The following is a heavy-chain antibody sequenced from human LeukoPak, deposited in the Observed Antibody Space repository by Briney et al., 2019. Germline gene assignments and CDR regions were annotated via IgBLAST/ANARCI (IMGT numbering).Heavy chain of an antibody. Sequence: GGSLRLSCAASGFTFSSYSMNWVRQAPGKGLKWVSSISSSSSYIYYADSVKGRFTISRDNAKNSPYLQMNSLRAEDTAVYYCARQRYCSSTSCPDAFDIWGQGTMVTVSS. CDR2: ISSSSSYI. CDR3: ARQRYCSSTSCPDAFDI. J-gene: IGHJ3*02. D-gene: IGHD2-2*01. V-gene: IGHV3-21*01. CDR1: GFTFSSYS.